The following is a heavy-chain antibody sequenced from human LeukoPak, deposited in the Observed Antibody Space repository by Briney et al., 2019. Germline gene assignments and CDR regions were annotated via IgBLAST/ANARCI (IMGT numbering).Heavy chain of an antibody. CDR3: AKALSVDGYFDY. CDR1: GFTFSSYG. J-gene: IGHJ4*02. CDR2: ISYDGSNK. D-gene: IGHD2/OR15-2a*01. Sequence: GGSLRLSCAASGFTFSSYGMHWVRQAPGKGLEWVAVISYDGSNKYYADSVKGRFTISRDNSKNTLYLQMNSLRAEDTAVYYCAKALSVDGYFDYWGQGTLVTVSS. V-gene: IGHV3-30*18.